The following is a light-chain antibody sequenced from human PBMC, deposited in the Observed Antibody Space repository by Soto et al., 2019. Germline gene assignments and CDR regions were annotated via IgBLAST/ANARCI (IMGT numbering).Light chain of an antibody. CDR1: QSISSW. Sequence: DIPMTQSPSTLSASVGDRVTITCRASQSISSWLAWYQQKPGKAPKLLIYDASSLESGVPSRFSGSGSGTEFTLTISSLQHDDFATYYCQQYNSYPWTFGQGTKVEIK. CDR3: QQYNSYPWT. CDR2: DAS. V-gene: IGKV1-5*01. J-gene: IGKJ1*01.